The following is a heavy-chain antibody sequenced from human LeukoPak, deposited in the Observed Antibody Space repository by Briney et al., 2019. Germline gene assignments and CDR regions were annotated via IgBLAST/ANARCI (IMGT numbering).Heavy chain of an antibody. V-gene: IGHV1-2*02. D-gene: IGHD6-13*01. CDR3: ASDSSSWAAYYFDY. CDR2: INPNSGGT. J-gene: IGHJ4*02. Sequence: ASVKVSCKASGYTFTGYYMHWVRQAPGQGLEWMGWINPNSGGTNYAQKFQGRVTMTRDTSISTAYMELSRLRSDGTAVYYCASDSSSWAAYYFDYWGQGILVTVSS. CDR1: GYTFTGYY.